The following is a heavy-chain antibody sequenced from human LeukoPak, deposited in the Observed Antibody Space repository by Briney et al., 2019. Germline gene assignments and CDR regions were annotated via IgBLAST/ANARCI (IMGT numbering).Heavy chain of an antibody. CDR3: GTGGADMGGAFEI. Sequence: GGSLRLSCAASGFTSDHFDDYGISWVRQAPGRGLEWVSGINWDGGRTTYGHSVRVRFTISRDNVNNFLYLQTNSLRADHTALYYCGTGGADMGGAFEIWGPGTMGTVSS. CDR2: INWDGGRT. J-gene: IGHJ3*02. D-gene: IGHD3-16*01. CDR1: GFTSDHFDDYG. V-gene: IGHV3-20*04.